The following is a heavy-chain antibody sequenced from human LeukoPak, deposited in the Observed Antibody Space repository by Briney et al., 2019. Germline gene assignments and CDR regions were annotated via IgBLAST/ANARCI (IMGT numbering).Heavy chain of an antibody. D-gene: IGHD5-24*01. Sequence: PSGTLSLTCTVSGGSISSGGYYRSWIRQHPGKGLEWIGYIYNSGSTNYNPSLKSRVTISADTSKNQFSLKLTSVTAADTAMYYRVRDRELTYWGQGTLVTVSS. V-gene: IGHV4-61*08. CDR3: VRDRELTY. J-gene: IGHJ4*02. CDR2: IYNSGST. CDR1: GGSISSGGYY.